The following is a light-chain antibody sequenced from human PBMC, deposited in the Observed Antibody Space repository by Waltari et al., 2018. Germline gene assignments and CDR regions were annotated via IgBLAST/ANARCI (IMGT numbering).Light chain of an antibody. CDR2: DVS. CDR1: SSDVGGYNY. V-gene: IGLV2-14*03. CDR3: SSYTDSSPWV. Sequence: QSALTQPASVSGSPGQSITISCTGTSSDVGGYNYVSWYQQHPGKAPKLKIYDVSNRPSGVSNRFSGSKSGNTASLTISGLQSDDEANYYCSSYTDSSPWVFGGGTKLTVL. J-gene: IGLJ3*02.